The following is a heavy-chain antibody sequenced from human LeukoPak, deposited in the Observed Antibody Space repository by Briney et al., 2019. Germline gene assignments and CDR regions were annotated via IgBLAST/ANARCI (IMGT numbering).Heavy chain of an antibody. CDR2: ISGYNGHT. CDR3: ARANRATTHDY. J-gene: IGHJ4*02. CDR1: GYIFTSYG. Sequence: GASVKVSCKASGYIFTSYGISWMRQAPGQGLEWMGWISGYNGHTKYAQKVQARVTMTTDTSTSTAYMELRSLRSDDTAVYYCARANRATTHDYWGQGTLVTVSS. D-gene: IGHD1-1*01. V-gene: IGHV1-18*01.